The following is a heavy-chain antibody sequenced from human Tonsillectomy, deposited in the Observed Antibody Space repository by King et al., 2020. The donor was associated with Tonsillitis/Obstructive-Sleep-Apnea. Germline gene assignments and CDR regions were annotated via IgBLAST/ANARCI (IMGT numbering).Heavy chain of an antibody. V-gene: IGHV3-15*01. CDR1: GFTFNNAW. J-gene: IGHJ6*03. CDR3: TTVWSGFWAGYMDV. D-gene: IGHD3-3*01. Sequence: VQLVESGGGLVKPGGSLRLSCAASGFTFNNAWMSWVRQAPGKGLEWVGHIKSKTDGGTTDYAAPVKGRFTISRDDSKSTLYLQMNSLKTEDTAVYYCTTVWSGFWAGYMDVWGKGTPVTVSS. CDR2: IKSKTDGGTT.